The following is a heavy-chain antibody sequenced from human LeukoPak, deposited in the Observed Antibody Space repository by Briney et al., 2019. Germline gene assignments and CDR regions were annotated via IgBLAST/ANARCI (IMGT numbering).Heavy chain of an antibody. CDR1: GDSINSGSYY. D-gene: IGHD5-24*01. J-gene: IGHJ4*02. CDR2: IYASGST. Sequence: SETLSLTCTVSGDSINSGSYYWSWIRQPAGKGLEWIGRIYASGSTNYNPSLKSRVTISVDTSKNQFSLKLNSVTAADTAVYYCARGMATINFDYWGQGTLVTVSS. CDR3: ARGMATINFDY. V-gene: IGHV4-61*02.